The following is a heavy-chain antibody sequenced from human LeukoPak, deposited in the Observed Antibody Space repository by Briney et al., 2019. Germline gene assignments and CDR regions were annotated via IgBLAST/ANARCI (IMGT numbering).Heavy chain of an antibody. CDR2: ISWNGVST. CDR1: GFTFDDYT. CDR3: AKERGSSGYFDY. Sequence: GGSLRLSCAASGFTFDDYTMHWVRQAPGKGLEWVSLISWNGVSTYYADSVKGRFTISRDNSKNSLYLQMNSLRTEDTALYYCAKERGSSGYFDYWGQGTLVTVSS. J-gene: IGHJ4*02. D-gene: IGHD6-6*01. V-gene: IGHV3-43*01.